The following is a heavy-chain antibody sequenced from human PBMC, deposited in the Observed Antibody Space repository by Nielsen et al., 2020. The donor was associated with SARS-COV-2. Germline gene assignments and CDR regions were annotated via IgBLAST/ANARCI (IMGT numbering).Heavy chain of an antibody. CDR3: ARGGGYYSNYGGYYYYYMDV. V-gene: IGHV4-34*09. Sequence: SQTLSLTCAVYGGSFSGYYWSWIRQPPGKGLEWIGEINHSGSTNYNPSLKSRVTISVDTSKNQFSLKLSSVTAADTAVYYCARGGGYYSNYGGYYYYYMDVWGKGTTVTVSS. J-gene: IGHJ6*03. D-gene: IGHD4-11*01. CDR1: GGSFSGYY. CDR2: INHSGST.